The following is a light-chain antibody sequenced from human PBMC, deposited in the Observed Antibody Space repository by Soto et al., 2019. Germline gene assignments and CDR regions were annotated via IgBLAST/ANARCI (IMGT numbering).Light chain of an antibody. Sequence: EIVMTQSPATLSVSPGESATLSCRASQSVSSNLAWYQQKPGQAPGLLIYGASTRATGIPARFSGSGSGTEFTLTISSLQSEDFAVYYFQQYNNWPPFTFGPGTKVDIK. CDR3: QQYNNWPPFT. J-gene: IGKJ3*01. CDR1: QSVSSN. V-gene: IGKV3-15*01. CDR2: GAS.